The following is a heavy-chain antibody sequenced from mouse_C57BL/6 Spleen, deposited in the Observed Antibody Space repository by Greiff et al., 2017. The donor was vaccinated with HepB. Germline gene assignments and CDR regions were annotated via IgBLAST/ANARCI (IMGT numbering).Heavy chain of an antibody. CDR3: ARFHDYDRAY. CDR1: GFNIKDYY. J-gene: IGHJ3*01. CDR2: IDPEDGET. D-gene: IGHD2-4*01. V-gene: IGHV14-2*01. Sequence: VQLQQSGAELVKPGASVKLSCTASGFNIKDYYMHWVKQRTEQGLEWIGRIDPEDGETKYAPKFQGKATITADTSSNTVYLQLSSLTSEDTAVYYCARFHDYDRAYWGQGTLVTVSA.